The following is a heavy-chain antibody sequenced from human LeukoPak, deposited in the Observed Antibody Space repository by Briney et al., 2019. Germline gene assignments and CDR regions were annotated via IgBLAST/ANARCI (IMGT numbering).Heavy chain of an antibody. D-gene: IGHD6-13*01. CDR3: ARHQHQLVTGYDY. CDR1: GGSISSHY. CDR2: IYYSGST. V-gene: IGHV4-59*08. J-gene: IGHJ4*02. Sequence: SETLSLTCTVSGGSISSHYWSWIRQPPGKGLEWIGYIYYSGSTNYNPSLKSRVTISVDTSKKQFSLRLISVTAADTAVYYCARHQHQLVTGYDYWGQGTLVTVSS.